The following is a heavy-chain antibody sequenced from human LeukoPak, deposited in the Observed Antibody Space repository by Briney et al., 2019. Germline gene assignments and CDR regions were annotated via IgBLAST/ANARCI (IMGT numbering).Heavy chain of an antibody. V-gene: IGHV3-53*01. CDR1: GFTVSSNY. CDR2: IYSGGST. J-gene: IGHJ5*02. CDR3: ARGYCSSTSCYYNWFDP. Sequence: PGGSLRLSCAASGFTVSSNYMGWVRQAPGKGLEWVSVIYSGGSTYYADSVKGRFTISRDNSKNTLYLQMNSLRAEDTAVYYCARGYCSSTSCYYNWFDPWGQGTLVTVSS. D-gene: IGHD2-2*01.